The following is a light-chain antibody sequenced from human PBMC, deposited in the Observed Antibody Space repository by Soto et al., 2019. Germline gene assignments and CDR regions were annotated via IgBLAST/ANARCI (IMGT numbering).Light chain of an antibody. V-gene: IGKV2-30*01. Sequence: DVVMPQSPLSLPVTLGQPASTSCRSSQSLAYSDGNTYLNWFQQRPGQSPRRLIYKVSNRDSGVPDRFSGSGSGTDFTLKISRVEAEDFGIYYCMQGTHWPPYTFGQGTKLEIK. CDR3: MQGTHWPPYT. CDR2: KVS. CDR1: QSLAYSDGNTY. J-gene: IGKJ2*01.